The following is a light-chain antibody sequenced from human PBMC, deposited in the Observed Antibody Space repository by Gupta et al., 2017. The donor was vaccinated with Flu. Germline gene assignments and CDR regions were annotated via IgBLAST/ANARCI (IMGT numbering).Light chain of an antibody. CDR1: QTINDY. Sequence: DIQMTQSPSSLSASVGDTVSISCRTSQTINDYLNWYQQRPGEAPKLLIFATSSLQRGVTSRFSGSAAGTEFTLTITGRQPEDFASYFCQGTYGDHPQHVFGQGTKVEI. V-gene: IGKV1-39*01. CDR3: QGTYGDHPQHV. CDR2: ATS. J-gene: IGKJ2*01.